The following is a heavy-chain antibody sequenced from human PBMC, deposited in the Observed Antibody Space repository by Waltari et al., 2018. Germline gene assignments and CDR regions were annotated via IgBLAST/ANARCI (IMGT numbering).Heavy chain of an antibody. CDR2: INHSGST. J-gene: IGHJ6*02. D-gene: IGHD3-10*01. CDR3: ARKALYGSGSYYYYYYYGMDV. CDR1: GGSFSGYY. Sequence: QVQLQQWGAGLLKPSETLSLTCAVYGGSFSGYYWSWIRQPPGKGREWIGEINHSGSTNYNPSLKSRVTISVDTSKNQFSLKLSSVTAADTAVYYCARKALYGSGSYYYYYYYGMDVWGQGTTVTVSS. V-gene: IGHV4-34*01.